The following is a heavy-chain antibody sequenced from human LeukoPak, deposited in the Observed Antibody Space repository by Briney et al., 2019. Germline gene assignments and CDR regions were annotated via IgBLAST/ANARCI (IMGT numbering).Heavy chain of an antibody. CDR3: ARRWRGATGGNYFDY. CDR1: GYSFTSYW. D-gene: IGHD1-26*01. V-gene: IGHV5-51*01. J-gene: IGHJ4*02. Sequence: GESLKISCKCSGYSFTSYWIGGVRPMPGKGLEWMGIIYPGDSDTRYSPSFQGQVTISADKSISTAYLQWSSLKASDTAMYYSARRWRGATGGNYFDYWGQGTLVTVSS. CDR2: IYPGDSDT.